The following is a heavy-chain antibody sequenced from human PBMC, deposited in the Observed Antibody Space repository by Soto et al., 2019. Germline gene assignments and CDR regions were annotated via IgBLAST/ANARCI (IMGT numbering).Heavy chain of an antibody. CDR1: GGTFSSYA. CDR3: AAGAAVAGTGYFQH. D-gene: IGHD6-19*01. CDR2: IIPIFGTA. J-gene: IGHJ1*01. V-gene: IGHV1-69*13. Sequence: ASVKVSCKASGGTFSSYATSWVRQAPGQGLEWMGGIIPIFGTANYAQKFQGRVTITADESTSTAYMELSSLRPEDTAVYYCAAGAAVAGTGYFQHWGQGTLVTVSS.